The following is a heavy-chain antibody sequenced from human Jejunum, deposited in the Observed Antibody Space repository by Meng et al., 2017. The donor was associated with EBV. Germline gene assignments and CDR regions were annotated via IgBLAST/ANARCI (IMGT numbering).Heavy chain of an antibody. CDR3: ARDPLIHTSWHFDP. D-gene: IGHD2-2*01. CDR1: GYTFTRYT. Sequence: QVQLVQSGAEVKKPGASVKVSCKASGYTFTRYTIHWVRQAPGQRLEWMGWINAGSGNTKYSQRFQGRAQKFQGRVTASTAYMKLTSLRSEDTAMYYCARDPLIHTSWHFDPWGQGTLVTVSS. J-gene: IGHJ5*02. CDR2: INAGSGNT. V-gene: IGHV1-3*01.